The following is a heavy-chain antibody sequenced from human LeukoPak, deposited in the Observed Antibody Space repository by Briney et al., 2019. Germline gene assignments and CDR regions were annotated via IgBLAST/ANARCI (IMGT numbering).Heavy chain of an antibody. V-gene: IGHV3-7*01. CDR1: GFTFSSYW. J-gene: IGHJ6*03. CDR3: AGSVHLPAVYYYYYYMDV. Sequence: HPGGSLRLSCAASGFTFSSYWMSWVRQAPGKGLEWVANIKQDGSEKYYVDSVKGRFTISRDNAKNSLYLQMNSLRAEDTAVYYCAGSVHLPAVYYYYYYMDVWGKGTTVTVSS. D-gene: IGHD2-2*01. CDR2: IKQDGSEK.